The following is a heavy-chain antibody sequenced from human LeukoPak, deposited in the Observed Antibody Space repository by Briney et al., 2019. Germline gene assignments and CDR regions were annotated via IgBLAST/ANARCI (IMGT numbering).Heavy chain of an antibody. D-gene: IGHD3-16*01. CDR3: TRGGMGETVALFES. CDR1: GDSVSSNNAA. V-gene: IGHV6-1*01. CDR2: TYYRSKWYN. Sequence: SQTFSLTCAISGDSVSSNNAAWNWIRQSPSRGLEWLGRTYYRSKWYNDYAVSVKSRITIDPDTSKNQFSLQLSSVTPEDTAIYYCTRGGMGETVALFESWGQGTLVTVSS. J-gene: IGHJ4*02.